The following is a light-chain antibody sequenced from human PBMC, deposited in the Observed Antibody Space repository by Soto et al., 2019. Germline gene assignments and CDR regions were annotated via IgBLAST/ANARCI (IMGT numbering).Light chain of an antibody. V-gene: IGKV2-24*01. CDR1: ESLVYSNGNTY. Sequence: DIVMTQTPLSLSVTLGQPAAISCRSSESLVYSNGNTYLSWYHQRPGEPPRLLIHRVSNRFSGVPERFSGSVAGTDFTLEISRVDAEDIGIYYCMQGTLWWTFGQRTKLEI. CDR3: MQGTLWWT. CDR2: RVS. J-gene: IGKJ1*01.